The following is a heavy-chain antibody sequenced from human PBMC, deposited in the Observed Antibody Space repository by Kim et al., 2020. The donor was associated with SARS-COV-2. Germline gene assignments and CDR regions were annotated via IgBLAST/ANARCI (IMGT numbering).Heavy chain of an antibody. V-gene: IGHV1-18*01. CDR1: GYTFTSYG. J-gene: IGHJ6*02. D-gene: IGHD6-13*01. Sequence: ASVKVSCKASGYTFTSYGISWVRQAPGQGLEWMGWISAYNGNTNYAQKLQGRVTMTTDTSTSTAYMELRSLRSDDTAVYYCARVVGGIAAAGSPTDYYYYGMDVWGQGTTVTVSS. CDR2: ISAYNGNT. CDR3: ARVVGGIAAAGSPTDYYYYGMDV.